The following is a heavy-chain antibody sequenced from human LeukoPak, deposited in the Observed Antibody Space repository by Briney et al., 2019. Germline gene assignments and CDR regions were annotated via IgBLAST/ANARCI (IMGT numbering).Heavy chain of an antibody. J-gene: IGHJ4*02. Sequence: PSETLSLACVVYGGSVNGFYWGWIRQPPGKGLEWIGEITLSGVSSSNTSLKGRVTISVDTSKNQFSLKLRSVTAADTAVYYCARGIYNDYYFDYWGQGTLVTVSS. D-gene: IGHD5-24*01. CDR2: ITLSGVS. CDR1: GGSVNGFY. V-gene: IGHV4-34*01. CDR3: ARGIYNDYYFDY.